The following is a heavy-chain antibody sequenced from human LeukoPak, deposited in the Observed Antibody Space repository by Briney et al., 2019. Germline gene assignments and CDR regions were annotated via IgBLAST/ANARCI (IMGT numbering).Heavy chain of an antibody. CDR3: ARVWAWDVQRVFEY. CDR1: GFRFGDFW. D-gene: IGHD1-1*01. CDR2: IKQDGAEK. V-gene: IGHV3-7*01. Sequence: GGSLRLPCAASGFRFGDFWMTWARHIPGKGLEWVANIKQDGAEKHYAESVEGRFIISRDNAKNSLYLEMDSLKVEDTAVYYCARVWAWDVQRVFEYWGQGTLVTVSS. J-gene: IGHJ4*02.